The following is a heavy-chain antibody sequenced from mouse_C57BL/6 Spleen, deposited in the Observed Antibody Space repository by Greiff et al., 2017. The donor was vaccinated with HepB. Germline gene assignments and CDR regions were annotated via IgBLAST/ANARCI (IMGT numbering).Heavy chain of an antibody. CDR3: ARWTYDSYWYFDV. J-gene: IGHJ1*03. D-gene: IGHD2-4*01. Sequence: VQLQQSGAELVKPGASVKMSCKASGYTFTSYWITWVKQRPGQGLEWIGDIYPGSGSTNYNEKFKSKATLTVDTSSSTAYMQLSSLTSEDSAVYYCARWTYDSYWYFDVWGTGTTVTVSS. CDR1: GYTFTSYW. CDR2: IYPGSGST. V-gene: IGHV1-55*01.